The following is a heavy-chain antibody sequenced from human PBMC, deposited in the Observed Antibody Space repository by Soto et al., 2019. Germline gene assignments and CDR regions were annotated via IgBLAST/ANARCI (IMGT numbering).Heavy chain of an antibody. V-gene: IGHV3-23*01. D-gene: IGHD3-3*01. CDR3: AKDFRFLEWLFSR. CDR2: ISGSGGST. Sequence: EVQLLESGGGLVQPGGSLRLSCAASGFTFSSYAMSWVRQAPGKGLEWVSAISGSGGSTYYADSVKGRFTISRDNSRNTLYLQMNSLRAEDTSVYYCAKDFRFLEWLFSRWGQGTLVAVSS. CDR1: GFTFSSYA. J-gene: IGHJ4*02.